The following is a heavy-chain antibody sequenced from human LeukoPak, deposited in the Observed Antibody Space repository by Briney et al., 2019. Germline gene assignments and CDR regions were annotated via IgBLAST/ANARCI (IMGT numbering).Heavy chain of an antibody. D-gene: IGHD3-10*01. CDR3: ARGLDYCGSGSPLFDY. V-gene: IGHV4-30-4*01. J-gene: IGHJ4*02. Sequence: KPSETLSLTCTVSGGSISSGDYYWSWIRQPPGKGLEWIGYIYYSGSTYYNPSLKSRVTISVDTSKNQFSLKLSSVTAADTAVYYCARGLDYCGSGSPLFDYWGQGTLVTVSS. CDR1: GGSISSGDYY. CDR2: IYYSGST.